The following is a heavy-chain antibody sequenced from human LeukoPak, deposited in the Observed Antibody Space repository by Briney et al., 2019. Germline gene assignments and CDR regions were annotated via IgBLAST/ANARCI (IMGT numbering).Heavy chain of an antibody. V-gene: IGHV3-23*01. CDR1: GFTFSSYA. CDR2: ISASGGST. CDR3: AKGFHGYDFDY. Sequence: GGSLRLSCAASGFTFSSYAMSWVRQAPGKGLEWVSSISASGGSTYHADSVKGRFTISRDNSKNTLYLQLNSLRAEDTAVYYCAKGFHGYDFDYWGQGALVTVSS. D-gene: IGHD5-12*01. J-gene: IGHJ4*02.